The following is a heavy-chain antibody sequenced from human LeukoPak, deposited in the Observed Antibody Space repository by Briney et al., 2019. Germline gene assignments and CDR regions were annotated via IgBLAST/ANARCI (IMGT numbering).Heavy chain of an antibody. CDR2: INHSGST. CDR3: ARGGEQWLVRRSYFDY. D-gene: IGHD6-19*01. V-gene: IGHV4-34*01. J-gene: IGHJ4*02. Sequence: SETLCLTCAVYGGSFSAYYWSWIRQPPGKGLEWIEEINHSGSTNYNPSLKSRVTISVDTSKNQFSLKLSSVTAADTAVYYRARGGEQWLVRRSYFDYWGQGTLVTVSS. CDR1: GGSFSAYY.